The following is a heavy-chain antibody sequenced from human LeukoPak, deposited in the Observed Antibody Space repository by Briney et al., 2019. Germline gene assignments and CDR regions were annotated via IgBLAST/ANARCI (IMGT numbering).Heavy chain of an antibody. D-gene: IGHD3-10*01. Sequence: GGSLRLSCAASGFTFSSYGMHWVRQAPGKGLEWVAVISYDGSNKYYADSVKGRFTTSRDNSKNTLYLQMNSLRAEDTAVYYCAKDPGSGSLGYFDYWGQGTLVTVSS. CDR2: ISYDGSNK. CDR1: GFTFSSYG. V-gene: IGHV3-30*18. J-gene: IGHJ4*02. CDR3: AKDPGSGSLGYFDY.